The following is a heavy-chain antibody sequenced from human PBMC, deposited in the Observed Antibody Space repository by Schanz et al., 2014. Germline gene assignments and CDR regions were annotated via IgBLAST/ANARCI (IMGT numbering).Heavy chain of an antibody. V-gene: IGHV3-23*04. J-gene: IGHJ6*02. CDR1: GFIFSNFA. Sequence: VQLVESGGGVVQPGGSLRLSCAASGFIFSNFAMEWVRQAPGKGLEWVSVISSTGIHTDYAESVKGRFTISRDNSKNTLYLQMNSLRAEDTAVYYCARSPRMDVWGQGTTVTVSS. CDR3: ARSPRMDV. CDR2: ISSTGIHT.